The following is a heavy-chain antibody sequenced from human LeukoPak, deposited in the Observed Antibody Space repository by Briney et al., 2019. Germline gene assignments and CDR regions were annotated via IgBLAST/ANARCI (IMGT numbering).Heavy chain of an antibody. CDR1: GGTFSSYA. D-gene: IGHD3-22*01. CDR2: IIPIFGMA. CDR3: ARDGQSRTMIVVVHGMDV. Sequence: ASVKVSCKASGGTFSSYAISWVRQAPGQGLEWMGRIIPIFGMANYAQKFQGRVTITADKSTSTAYMELSSLRSEDTAVYYCARDGQSRTMIVVVHGMDVWGQGTTVTVSS. J-gene: IGHJ6*02. V-gene: IGHV1-69*04.